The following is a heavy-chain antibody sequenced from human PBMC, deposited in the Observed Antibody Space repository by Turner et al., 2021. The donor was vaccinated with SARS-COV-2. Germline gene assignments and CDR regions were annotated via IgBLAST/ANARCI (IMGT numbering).Heavy chain of an antibody. J-gene: IGHJ4*02. Sequence: QVQLVQSGAEVKKPGSSVKVSCKASGGTFSTYAITWVRQAPGQGLEWMGGIIPIFGTPNYDKKFQGRFTITADESTSTAYMELSSLRSEDTAVYYCARVGVGGSSWPKDFDYWGQGTLVTVSS. CDR1: GGTFSTYA. CDR3: ARVGVGGSSWPKDFDY. D-gene: IGHD6-13*01. CDR2: IIPIFGTP. V-gene: IGHV1-69*01.